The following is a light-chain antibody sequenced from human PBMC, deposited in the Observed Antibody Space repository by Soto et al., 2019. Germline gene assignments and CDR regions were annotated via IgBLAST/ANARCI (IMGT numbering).Light chain of an antibody. CDR1: SSNIGSNT. Sequence: QSVLTQPPSASGTPGQRVTISCSGSSSNIGSNTVHWYQQLPGTAPKLLIYTNNRRPSGVPDRFSGSRSGTSASLAISGLQSEDEADYYCAAWDDSLTGYVFGTGTKLTV. V-gene: IGLV1-44*01. J-gene: IGLJ1*01. CDR2: TNN. CDR3: AAWDDSLTGYV.